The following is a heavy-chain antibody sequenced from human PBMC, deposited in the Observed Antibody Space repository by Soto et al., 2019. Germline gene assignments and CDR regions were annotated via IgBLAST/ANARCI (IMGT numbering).Heavy chain of an antibody. V-gene: IGHV1-46*01. CDR3: ACLEMTGS. CDR1: GYTLSSNY. Sequence: QVQLVQSGAEVKKPGASVKVSCKASGYTLSSNYMVWVRQAPGQGLEWMGIINTSGGSTDYAQKSQGILTMTRDTSTNTVYMEPSSLTSEDTAVYYCACLEMTGSWGQGTQVTVSS. CDR2: INTSGGST. D-gene: IGHD3-16*01. J-gene: IGHJ5*02.